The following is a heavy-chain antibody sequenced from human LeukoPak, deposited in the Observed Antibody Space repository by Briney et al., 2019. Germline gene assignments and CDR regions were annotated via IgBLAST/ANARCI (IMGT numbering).Heavy chain of an antibody. D-gene: IGHD2-15*01. CDR1: GGSFSGYY. CDR3: ARLGYCSGGSCYPGWFDP. CDR2: INHSGST. J-gene: IGHJ5*02. Sequence: SETLSLTCAVYGGSFSGYYWSGIRQPPGKGLEWIGKINHSGSTNYNPSLKSRVTISVDTSKNQFSLKLSSVTAADTAVYYCARLGYCSGGSCYPGWFDPWGQGTLVTVSS. V-gene: IGHV4-34*01.